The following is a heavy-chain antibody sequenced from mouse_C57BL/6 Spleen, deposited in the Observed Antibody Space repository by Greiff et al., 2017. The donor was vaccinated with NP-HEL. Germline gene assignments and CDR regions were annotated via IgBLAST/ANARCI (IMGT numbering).Heavy chain of an antibody. Sequence: VQLQQSGAELVRPGASVTLSCKASGYTFTDYEMHWVKQTPVHGLEWIGAIDPETGGTAYNQKFKGKAILTADKSSSTAYMELRSLTSEDSAVYYCTRILTGYYAMDYWGQGTSVTVSS. CDR1: GYTFTDYE. CDR2: IDPETGGT. J-gene: IGHJ4*01. V-gene: IGHV1-15*01. CDR3: TRILTGYYAMDY. D-gene: IGHD4-1*01.